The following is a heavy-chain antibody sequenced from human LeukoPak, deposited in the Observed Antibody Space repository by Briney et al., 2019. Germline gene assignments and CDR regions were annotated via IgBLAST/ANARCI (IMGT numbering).Heavy chain of an antibody. CDR1: GFTFSRFG. D-gene: IGHD2-8*01. CDR3: AKDLRPDGVDNFDH. J-gene: IGHJ4*02. Sequence: AGGSLRLSCAASGFTFSRFGMNWVRQAPGKGLQWVANILASGSPTYYADSVKGRFIISRDNSKNTVYLQMNSLRVEDTAIYYCAKDLRPDGVDNFDHWGQGILVTVSS. CDR2: ILASGSPT. V-gene: IGHV3-23*01.